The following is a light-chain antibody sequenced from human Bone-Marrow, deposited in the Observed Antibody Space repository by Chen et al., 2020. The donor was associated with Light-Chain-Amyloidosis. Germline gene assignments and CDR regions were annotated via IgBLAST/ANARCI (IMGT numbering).Light chain of an antibody. V-gene: IGLV2-14*01. CDR2: EVT. J-gene: IGLJ1*01. CDR3: SSYTITNTLV. CDR1: SSDVGGDNH. Sequence: QSVLTQPASVSGAPGPSITISCPGTSSDVGGDNHVSWYHQHPDQAPKLTSYEVTNRPSWVPDRFSGSKSANTASLTSSGLKTEDEADYFCSSYTITNTLVFGGGTRVTVL.